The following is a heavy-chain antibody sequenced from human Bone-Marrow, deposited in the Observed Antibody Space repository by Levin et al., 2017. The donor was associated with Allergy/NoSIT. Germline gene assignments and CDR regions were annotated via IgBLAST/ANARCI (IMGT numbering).Heavy chain of an antibody. Sequence: PSETLSLTCPVSGDSFTSGGSYWAWIRQPPGTGLELIGNMYQSGDTFYSPSLKSRVTISFDTSMNELSLRLTSVTAADTATYYCAVQTHYYSSHYYYALDVWGPGATVIVSS. V-gene: IGHV4-39*07. D-gene: IGHD3-10*01. CDR1: GDSFTSGGSY. CDR3: AVQTHYYSSHYYYALDV. J-gene: IGHJ6*02. CDR2: MYQSGDT.